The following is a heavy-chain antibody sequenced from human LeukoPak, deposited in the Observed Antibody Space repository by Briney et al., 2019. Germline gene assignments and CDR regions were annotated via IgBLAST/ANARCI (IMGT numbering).Heavy chain of an antibody. V-gene: IGHV4-59*01. D-gene: IGHD3-22*01. CDR1: GGSISSYY. CDR3: ARSTYYYDSSGYSYYSYYYMDV. J-gene: IGHJ6*03. Sequence: SETLSLTCTVSGGSISSYYWNWIRQPPGKGLEWIGYIYYSGSTNYNPSLKSRVTISVDTSKNQFSLKLSSVTAADTAVYYCARSTYYYDSSGYSYYSYYYMDVWGKGTTVTISS. CDR2: IYYSGST.